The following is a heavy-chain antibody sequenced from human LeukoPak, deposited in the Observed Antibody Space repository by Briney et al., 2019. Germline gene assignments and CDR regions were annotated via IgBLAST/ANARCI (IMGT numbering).Heavy chain of an antibody. J-gene: IGHJ4*02. CDR1: GGSISSSNW. D-gene: IGHD3-22*01. Sequence: SETLSLTCAVSGGSISSSNWWSWVRQPPGKGLEWIGEIYHSGSTNYNPSLKSRVTISVDKSKNQFSLKLSSVTAADTAVYYCASADSSGYYSVAYWGQGTLVTVSS. V-gene: IGHV4-4*02. CDR3: ASADSSGYYSVAY. CDR2: IYHSGST.